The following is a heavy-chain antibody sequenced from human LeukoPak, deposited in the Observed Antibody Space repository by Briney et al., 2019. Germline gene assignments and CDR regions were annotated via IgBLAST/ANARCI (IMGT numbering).Heavy chain of an antibody. Sequence: GGSLRLSCAVSGFPFSNYKMNWVRQAPGKGLEWVSSITSSSGYIYYADSVKGRFTISRDNAKNSLYLQMNSLRADDTAVYSCAREVGSNGAFDYWGPGTLVTVSS. J-gene: IGHJ4*02. CDR3: AREVGSNGAFDY. CDR2: ITSSSGYI. V-gene: IGHV3-21*01. CDR1: GFPFSNYK. D-gene: IGHD1-26*01.